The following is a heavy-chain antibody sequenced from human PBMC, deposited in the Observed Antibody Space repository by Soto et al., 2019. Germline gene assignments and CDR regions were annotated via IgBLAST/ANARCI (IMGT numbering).Heavy chain of an antibody. Sequence: GASVKVSCKASGYTFAHYYIHWVRQAPGQGLEWMGIINPNGGVTTYAQKFRAGFTMTRDTSTSTAYMELSSLRSEDSAVYYCATSVNSAMAFDYWGQGTLVTVSS. V-gene: IGHV1-46*01. CDR1: GYTFAHYY. CDR3: ATSVNSAMAFDY. CDR2: INPNGGVT. D-gene: IGHD5-18*01. J-gene: IGHJ4*02.